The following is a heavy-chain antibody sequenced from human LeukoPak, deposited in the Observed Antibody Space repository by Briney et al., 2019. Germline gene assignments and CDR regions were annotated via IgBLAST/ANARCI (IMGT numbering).Heavy chain of an antibody. V-gene: IGHV5-51*01. CDR3: ARHPLTYSYDSSGYYSPDY. CDR1: GYSFTSYW. J-gene: IGHJ4*02. CDR2: IYPGDSDT. D-gene: IGHD3-22*01. Sequence: GESLKISCKGSGYSFTSYWIGWVRQMPGKGLEWMGIIYPGDSDTRYSPSFQGQVTISADKSISTAYLQWSSLKASDTAMYYCARHPLTYSYDSSGYYSPDYWGQGTLVTVPS.